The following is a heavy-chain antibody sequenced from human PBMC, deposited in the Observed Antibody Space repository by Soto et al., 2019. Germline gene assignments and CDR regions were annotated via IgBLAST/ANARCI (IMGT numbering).Heavy chain of an antibody. CDR1: GYSFRSYW. CDR2: IYPGESNT. Sequence: GESLKISCKTSGYSFRSYWICWVRQMPGKGLEWMGIIYPGESNTRYSPSFQGQVTISADKSISTAFLQWSSLKAADSAMYYCTRHLHSDSVHITPVSPDYWGQGTLVTVSS. CDR3: TRHLHSDSVHITPVSPDY. V-gene: IGHV5-51*01. J-gene: IGHJ4*02. D-gene: IGHD4-4*01.